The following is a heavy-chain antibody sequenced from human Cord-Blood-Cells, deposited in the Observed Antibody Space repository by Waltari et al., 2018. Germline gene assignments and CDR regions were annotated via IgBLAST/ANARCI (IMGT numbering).Heavy chain of an antibody. CDR1: GFPVRSNY. V-gene: IGHV3-53*02. CDR3: ARERHDYGDYVFDY. CDR2: IYSGGST. Sequence: EVQLVETGGGLIQPGGSLRLSCAASGFPVRSNYINWVRTAPGKGLEWVSVIYSGGSTYYADSVKGRFTISRDNSKNTLYLQMNSLRAEDTAVYYCARERHDYGDYVFDYWGQGTLVTVSS. J-gene: IGHJ4*02. D-gene: IGHD4-17*01.